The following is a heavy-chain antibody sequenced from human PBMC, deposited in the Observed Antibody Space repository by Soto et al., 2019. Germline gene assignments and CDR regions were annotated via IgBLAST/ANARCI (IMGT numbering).Heavy chain of an antibody. CDR3: AKGRAPSGWYPPYYYGMDV. CDR2: VSGSGGNT. J-gene: IGHJ6*02. Sequence: EVQLLESGGGLLQPGGSLRLSCAASGFTFSTYAMTWVRQAPGKGPEWVSSVSGSGGNTLYADSVKGRFTISRDNSKNTLYLQMNSLRAGDTAVYYCAKGRAPSGWYPPYYYGMDVWGQGTTVIVSS. CDR1: GFTFSTYA. V-gene: IGHV3-23*01. D-gene: IGHD6-19*01.